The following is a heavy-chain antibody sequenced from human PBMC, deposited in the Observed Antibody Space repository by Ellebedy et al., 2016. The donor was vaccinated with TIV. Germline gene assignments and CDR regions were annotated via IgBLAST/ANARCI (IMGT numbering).Heavy chain of an antibody. CDR2: ISLHSGTI. CDR1: GFTFDDSA. J-gene: IGHJ4*02. CDR3: AKDIGFSNSRSWYPDY. V-gene: IGHV3-9*01. Sequence: PGGSLRLSCAASGFTFDDSAIHLAPQAPGTGLEWVSGISLHSGTIGDADSVQGRFTISRDNAKNSLYLQMNSLRTEDTALYYCAKDIGFSNSRSWYPDYWGQGTLVTVSS. D-gene: IGHD6-13*01.